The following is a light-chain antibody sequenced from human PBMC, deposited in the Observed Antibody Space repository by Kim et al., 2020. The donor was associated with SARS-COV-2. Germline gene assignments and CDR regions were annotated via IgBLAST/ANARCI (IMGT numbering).Light chain of an antibody. CDR1: SSNIGRDY. J-gene: IGLJ3*02. CDR2: DNN. CDR3: GTWDSSLSAWV. V-gene: IGLV1-51*01. Sequence: GQKVTSSCSGSSSNIGRDYVSWYQQLPGTAPKLLIYDNNKRPSGIPDRFSGSKSGTSATLGITGLQTGDEADYYCGTWDSSLSAWVFGGGTQLTVL.